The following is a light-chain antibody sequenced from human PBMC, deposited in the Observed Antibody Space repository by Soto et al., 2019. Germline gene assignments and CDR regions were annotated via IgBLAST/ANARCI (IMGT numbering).Light chain of an antibody. V-gene: IGLV1-47*01. CDR2: END. Sequence: QSVLTQPPSASGTPGQTVTISCSGSNCNIAPFSVFWYQQLPGTAPKLLIYENDQRPSGVPDRFSGSKSDTSASLAIAGLRSGDEADYYCAAWDDSLTILFGGGTQLTVL. J-gene: IGLJ7*01. CDR3: AAWDDSLTIL. CDR1: NCNIAPFS.